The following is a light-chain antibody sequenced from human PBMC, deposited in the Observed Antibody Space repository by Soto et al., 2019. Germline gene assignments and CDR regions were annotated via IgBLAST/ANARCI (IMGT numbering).Light chain of an antibody. J-gene: IGKJ1*01. Sequence: ETVMTQFPAPLSVSPGERATLSCRASQSVSNTLAWYQQKPGLPPRLLIYDASRRATGIPARFSGSGSGTEFTLTISRLQSEDFAVYYCQQYNNWPRTFGQGTKVDIK. V-gene: IGKV3-15*01. CDR2: DAS. CDR3: QQYNNWPRT. CDR1: QSVSNT.